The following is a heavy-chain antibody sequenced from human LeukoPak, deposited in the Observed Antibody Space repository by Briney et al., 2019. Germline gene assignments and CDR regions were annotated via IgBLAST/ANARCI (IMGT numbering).Heavy chain of an antibody. D-gene: IGHD3-9*01. V-gene: IGHV3-11*04. J-gene: IGHJ3*02. CDR2: ISSSSSTI. CDR3: ARDYPPRRVLRYFDWPKIGAFDI. CDR1: GFTFSDYY. Sequence: PGGSPRLSCAASGFTFSDYYMSWIRQAPGKGLEWVSYISSSSSTIYYADSVKGRFTISRDNAKNSLYLQMNSLRAEDTAVYYCARDYPPRRVLRYFDWPKIGAFDIWGQGTMVTVSS.